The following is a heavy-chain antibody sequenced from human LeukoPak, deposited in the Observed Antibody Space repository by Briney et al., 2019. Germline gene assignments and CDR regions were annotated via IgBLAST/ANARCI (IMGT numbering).Heavy chain of an antibody. CDR1: GYTFTSYG. CDR3: ARPVMTYYDFWSGHQGFDF. Sequence: ASVKVSCKASGYTFTSYGISWVRQAPGQGLEWMGWISAYNGNTNYAQKLQGRVTMTTDTSTSTAYMELRSLRSDDTAVYYCARPVMTYYDFWSGHQGFDFWGQGTLVTVSS. CDR2: ISAYNGNT. J-gene: IGHJ4*02. V-gene: IGHV1-18*01. D-gene: IGHD3-3*01.